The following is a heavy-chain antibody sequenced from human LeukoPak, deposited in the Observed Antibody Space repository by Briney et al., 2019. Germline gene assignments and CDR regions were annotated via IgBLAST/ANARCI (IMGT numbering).Heavy chain of an antibody. D-gene: IGHD3-3*01. J-gene: IGHJ6*03. CDR3: ARDRAYYDFWSGPTSDYYMDV. Sequence: GASVKVSCKASGYTFTGYYMHWVRQAPGQGLEWMGWINPNSGGTNYAQKFQGRVTMTRDTSISTAYMELSRLRSDDTAVYYCARDRAYYDFWSGPTSDYYMDVWGKGTTVTVSS. V-gene: IGHV1-2*02. CDR2: INPNSGGT. CDR1: GYTFTGYY.